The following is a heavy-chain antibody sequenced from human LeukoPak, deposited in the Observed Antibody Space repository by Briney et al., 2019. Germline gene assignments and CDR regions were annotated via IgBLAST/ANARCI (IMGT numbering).Heavy chain of an antibody. J-gene: IGHJ4*02. D-gene: IGHD2-2*01. CDR3: ARVHQLRYFDY. Sequence: SETLSLTCTVSGGSLSRYYWSWIRQPARKGRDWIGRMYISGGTNYNPSLKIRVTLSVDTSKNQSSLKLTSVPAADPSVYYCARVHQLRYFDYWGQGTLVTVSS. V-gene: IGHV4-4*07. CDR1: GGSLSRYY. CDR2: MYISGGT.